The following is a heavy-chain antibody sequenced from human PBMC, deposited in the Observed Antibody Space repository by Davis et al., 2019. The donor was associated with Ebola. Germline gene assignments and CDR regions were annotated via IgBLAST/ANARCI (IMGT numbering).Heavy chain of an antibody. CDR1: GAFVSSGGYS. V-gene: IGHV4-30-4*07. CDR2: YYYTGST. D-gene: IGHD3-16*01. J-gene: IGHJ5*02. CDR3: ARNKPVFGFWFDP. Sequence: SETLSLTCAVSGAFVSSGGYSWIWIRQPPGKGLEWIGYYYYTGSTYYSPSLRSRLTMSVDTSKRQFSLKLSSVTAADTAVYYCARNKPVFGFWFDPWGQGTLVTVSS.